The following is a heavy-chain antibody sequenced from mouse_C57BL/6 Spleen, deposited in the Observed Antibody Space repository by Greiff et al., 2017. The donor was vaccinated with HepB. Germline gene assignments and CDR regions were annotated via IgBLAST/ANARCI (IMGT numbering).Heavy chain of an antibody. CDR3: ARSPRGYAMDY. Sequence: EVNLVESGGGLVQPGGSLSLSCAASGFTFTDYYMSWVRQPPGKALEWLGFIRNKANGYTTEYSASVKGRFTISRDNSQSILYLQMNALRAEDSATYYCARSPRGYAMDYWGQGTSVTVSS. V-gene: IGHV7-3*01. CDR1: GFTFTDYY. CDR2: IRNKANGYTT. J-gene: IGHJ4*01.